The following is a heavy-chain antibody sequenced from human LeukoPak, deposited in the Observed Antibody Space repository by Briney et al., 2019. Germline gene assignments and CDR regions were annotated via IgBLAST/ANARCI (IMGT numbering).Heavy chain of an antibody. D-gene: IGHD3-10*01. CDR1: GYTFTSYA. Sequence: GASVKVSCKASGYTFTSYAMHWVRPAPGQRLEWMGWINAGNGNTKYSQKFQGRVTITRDTSARTAYMELSSLRPEDTAVYYCARGAMVRGVTYFGYWGQGTLVTVSS. CDR3: ARGAMVRGVTYFGY. CDR2: INAGNGNT. V-gene: IGHV1-3*01. J-gene: IGHJ4*02.